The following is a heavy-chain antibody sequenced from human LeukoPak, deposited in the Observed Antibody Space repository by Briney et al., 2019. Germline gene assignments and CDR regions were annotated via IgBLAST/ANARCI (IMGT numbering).Heavy chain of an antibody. V-gene: IGHV3-7*05. D-gene: IGHD2-15*01. J-gene: IGHJ4*02. CDR1: GFTFSSYW. Sequence: GWSLRLSCAASGFTFSSYWMTWVRQAPGKGLEWVANIKQDGSEKYYVDSVKGRFTISRDNAKNSLFLQMNSLRVEDTAVYYCAGGQGWLLDYWGQGTLVTVSS. CDR3: AGGQGWLLDY. CDR2: IKQDGSEK.